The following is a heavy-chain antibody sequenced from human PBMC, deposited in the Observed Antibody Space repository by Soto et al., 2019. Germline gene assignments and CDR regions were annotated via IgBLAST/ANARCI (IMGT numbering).Heavy chain of an antibody. V-gene: IGHV1-3*01. J-gene: IGHJ4*02. CDR2: INAGNGNT. CDR1: GYTFTSYA. CDR3: ARGNRGVGATFDY. Sequence: QVQLVQSGAEVKKPGASVKVSCKASGYTFTSYAMHWVRQAPGQRLEWMGWINAGNGNTKYSQKFQGRVTITRDTSARTAYMELSSLRSEDTAVYYCARGNRGVGATFDYWGQGTLVTVSS. D-gene: IGHD1-26*01.